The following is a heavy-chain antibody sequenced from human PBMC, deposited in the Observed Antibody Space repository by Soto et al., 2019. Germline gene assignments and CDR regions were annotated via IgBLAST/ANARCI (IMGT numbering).Heavy chain of an antibody. V-gene: IGHV3-7*03. Sequence: EVQLLEFGGGLVQPGGSLRLSCSASGFTFSSYWMSWARQGPGKGLEWVAVIKQDSSETYYVDSVKGRFTVSRDNAKKSLYLQMNTLRVEDTAVYYCVTDWGQLSGAWGQGVLVTVSS. D-gene: IGHD3-16*01. CDR3: VTDWGQLSGA. CDR2: IKQDSSET. CDR1: GFTFSSYW. J-gene: IGHJ5*02.